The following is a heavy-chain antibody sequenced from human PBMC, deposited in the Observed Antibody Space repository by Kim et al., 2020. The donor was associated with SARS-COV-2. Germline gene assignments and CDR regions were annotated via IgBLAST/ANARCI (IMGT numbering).Heavy chain of an antibody. D-gene: IGHD1-7*01. Sequence: DSVKVRFTISRDNSKNTLYLQMNSLSTEDTAVYYFAKDITGTTPPYYFDYWGQGTLVTVSS. CDR3: AKDITGTTPPYYFDY. V-gene: IGHV3-30*02. J-gene: IGHJ4*02.